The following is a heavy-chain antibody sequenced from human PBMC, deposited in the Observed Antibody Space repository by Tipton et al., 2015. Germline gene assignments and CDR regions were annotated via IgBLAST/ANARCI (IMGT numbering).Heavy chain of an antibody. CDR2: IYSSGGT. CDR3: ARDLERRYGMDV. V-gene: IGHV4-31*02. J-gene: IGHJ6*02. D-gene: IGHD1-1*01. CDR1: GGSISSGVYY. Sequence: LRLSCTVSGGSISSGVYYWSWIRQHPGKGLEWIGYIYSSGGTDYNPSLKSRLTISVDTSKNQFSLKLSSVTAADTAVYYCARDLERRYGMDVWGQGTTVIVSS.